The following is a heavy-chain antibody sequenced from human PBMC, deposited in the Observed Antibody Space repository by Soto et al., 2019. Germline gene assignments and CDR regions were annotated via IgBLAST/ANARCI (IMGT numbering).Heavy chain of an antibody. Sequence: EASVKVSCKDSGYTFTSYGISWVRQDPGQGLEWMGWISTYNGNTNYAQKLQGRVTMTTDTSTSTAYMELRSLRSDDTVVYYCARERHIVATANFDYWVQGTLVTVSS. J-gene: IGHJ4*02. D-gene: IGHD5-12*01. CDR3: ARERHIVATANFDY. V-gene: IGHV1-18*01. CDR2: ISTYNGNT. CDR1: GYTFTSYG.